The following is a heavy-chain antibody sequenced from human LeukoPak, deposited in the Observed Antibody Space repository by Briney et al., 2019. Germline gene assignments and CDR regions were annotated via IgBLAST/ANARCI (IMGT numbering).Heavy chain of an antibody. CDR2: ISGSGGST. CDR3: AKDIGMVRESEFDY. D-gene: IGHD3-10*01. J-gene: IGHJ4*02. Sequence: GGSLRLSCAASGFTFSSYAVSWVRQAPGKGLEWVSAISGSGGSTYYADSVKGRFTISRDNSKNTLYLQMNSLRAEDTAVYYCAKDIGMVRESEFDYWGQGTLVTVSS. V-gene: IGHV3-23*01. CDR1: GFTFSSYA.